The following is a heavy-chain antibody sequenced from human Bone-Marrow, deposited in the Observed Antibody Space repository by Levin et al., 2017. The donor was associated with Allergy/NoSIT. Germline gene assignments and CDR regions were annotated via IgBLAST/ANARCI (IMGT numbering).Heavy chain of an antibody. D-gene: IGHD3-10*01. J-gene: IGHJ4*02. Sequence: QTLSLTCTFSGFSLRTSGMCVSWIRQPPGKALEWLALIDWDDDKYYSTSLKTRLTISKDTSKNQVVLTMTNMDPVDTATYYCARTLGGDGYGSGSQLDYWGQGTLVTVSS. V-gene: IGHV2-70*01. CDR3: ARTLGGDGYGSGSQLDY. CDR2: IDWDDDK. CDR1: GFSLRTSGMC.